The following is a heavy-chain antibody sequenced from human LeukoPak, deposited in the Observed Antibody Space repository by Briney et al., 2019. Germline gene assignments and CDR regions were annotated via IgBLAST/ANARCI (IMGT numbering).Heavy chain of an antibody. CDR2: IYQSGST. D-gene: IGHD6-13*01. V-gene: IGHV4-31*03. J-gene: IGHJ4*02. Sequence: SDTLSLTCTVSGGSFSSGGYYWIWIRQHPEKGLEWIGYIYQSGSTYYNPSLKSRVTISVDTSKNQFSLKLTSVTAADTAVYYCARLPEPGIAAAGAFDYWGQGTLVTVSS. CDR1: GGSFSSGGYY. CDR3: ARLPEPGIAAAGAFDY.